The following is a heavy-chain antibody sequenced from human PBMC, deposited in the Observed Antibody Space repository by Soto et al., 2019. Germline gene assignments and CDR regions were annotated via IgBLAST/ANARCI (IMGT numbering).Heavy chain of an antibody. CDR1: GGSLSGYY. J-gene: IGHJ1*01. D-gene: IGHD5-12*01. CDR2: IKDGGYT. CDR3: ARGQEGVVATH. Sequence: QVQLQQWGAGRLKPSETLSLNCAVNGGSLSGYYWSWIRQPPGKGLEGIGEIKDGGYTNYSPSLKSRATISSDTSSSQFSQRLNSVTAADTGLYYCARGQEGVVATHWDQGALVTVSS. V-gene: IGHV4-34*01.